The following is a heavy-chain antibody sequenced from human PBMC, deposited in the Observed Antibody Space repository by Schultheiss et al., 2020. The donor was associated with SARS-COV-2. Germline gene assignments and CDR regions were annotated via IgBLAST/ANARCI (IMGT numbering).Heavy chain of an antibody. J-gene: IGHJ6*02. V-gene: IGHV3-23*01. CDR3: ARDQGDYYYGMDV. Sequence: GGSLRLSCAASGFTFSSYAMHWVRQAPGKGLEWVSAISGSGGSTYYADSVKGRFTISRDNSKNTLYLQMNSLRAEDTAVYYCARDQGDYYYGMDVWGQGTTVTVSS. D-gene: IGHD3-16*01. CDR2: ISGSGGST. CDR1: GFTFSSYA.